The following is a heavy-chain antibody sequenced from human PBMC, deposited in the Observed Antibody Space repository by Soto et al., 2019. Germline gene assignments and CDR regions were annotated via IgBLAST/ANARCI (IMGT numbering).Heavy chain of an antibody. CDR1: GGTFSSYT. Sequence: ASVKVSCKASGGTFSSYTISWVRQSPGQGLEWMGRIIPILGIANYAQKFQGRVTITADKSTSTAYMELSSLRSEDTAVYYCAGVPPSSHTSQDNGYYSHSMDVGGKGTTVTVSS. D-gene: IGHD2-8*01. CDR3: AGVPPSSHTSQDNGYYSHSMDV. V-gene: IGHV1-69*02. CDR2: IIPILGIA. J-gene: IGHJ6*03.